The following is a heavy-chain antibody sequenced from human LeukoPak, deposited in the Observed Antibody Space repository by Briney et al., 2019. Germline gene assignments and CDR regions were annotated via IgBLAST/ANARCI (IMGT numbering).Heavy chain of an antibody. Sequence: SETLSLTCTVSGGSISSSSYYWGWIRQPPGKGLEWIGSIYYSGSTYYNPSLKSRVTISVDTSKNQFSLKLSSVTAADTAVYYCGVVEYCSGGSCYSPYYYYYYMDVWGKGTTVTVSS. D-gene: IGHD2-15*01. CDR2: IYYSGST. V-gene: IGHV4-39*01. CDR1: GGSISSSSYY. J-gene: IGHJ6*03. CDR3: GVVEYCSGGSCYSPYYYYYYMDV.